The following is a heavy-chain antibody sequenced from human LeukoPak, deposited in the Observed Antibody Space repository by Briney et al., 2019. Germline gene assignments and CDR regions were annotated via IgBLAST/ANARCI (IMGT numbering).Heavy chain of an antibody. J-gene: IGHJ4*02. Sequence: PSETLSLTCTVSGGSISSSGYYWDWIRQAPGKGLEWIGRIEYSGSPYYNPSLKRRVTISVDTSKNQFSLKLSSVTAADTAVYYCARPCSSGFIYYFDQWGQGTLVTVSS. CDR2: IEYSGSP. CDR1: GGSISSSGYY. D-gene: IGHD6-19*01. CDR3: ARPCSSGFIYYFDQ. V-gene: IGHV4-39*01.